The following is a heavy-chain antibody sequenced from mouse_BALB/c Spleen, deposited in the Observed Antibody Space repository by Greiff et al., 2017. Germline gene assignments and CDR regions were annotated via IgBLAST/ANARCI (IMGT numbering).Heavy chain of an antibody. D-gene: IGHD2-3*01. V-gene: IGHV14-3*02. CDR3: ARWGWLPYWYFDV. CDR1: GFNIQDTY. CDR2: IDPANGNT. Sequence: QLQKSGAELVKPGASVKLSCTASGFNIQDTYMHWVKQRPEQGLEWIGRIDPANGNTKYDPKFQGKATITADTSSNTAYLQLSSLTSEDTAVYYCARWGWLPYWYFDVGGAGTTVTVSS. J-gene: IGHJ1*01.